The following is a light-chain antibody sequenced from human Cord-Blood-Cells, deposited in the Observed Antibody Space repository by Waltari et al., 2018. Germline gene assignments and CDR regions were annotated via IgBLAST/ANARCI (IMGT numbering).Light chain of an antibody. CDR1: SSDVGSYNL. V-gene: IGLV2-23*01. CDR2: EGS. CDR3: CSYAGSVV. Sequence: QSALTQPASVSGSPGQSITISCTGTSSDVGSYNLVSWYHQHPGKAPKLMIYEGSKRHSGVANRFSGSKSGTTASLTISGLQAEDEADYYCCSYAGSVVFGGGTKLTVL. J-gene: IGLJ2*01.